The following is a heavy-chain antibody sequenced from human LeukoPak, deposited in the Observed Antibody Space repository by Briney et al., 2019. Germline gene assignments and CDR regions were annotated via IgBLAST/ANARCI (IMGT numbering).Heavy chain of an antibody. D-gene: IGHD3-10*01. V-gene: IGHV3-30*18. J-gene: IGHJ4*02. Sequence: GASLRLSCVASGFTFSSYGMSWVRQAPGKGLEWVAVISHHGANKFYGESVKGRFTISRDNSKNTLYLQMNSLRAEDTAVYYCAKGYYYGSGSSKPLFFDYWGQGTLVTVSS. CDR1: GFTFSSYG. CDR3: AKGYYYGSGSSKPLFFDY. CDR2: ISHHGANK.